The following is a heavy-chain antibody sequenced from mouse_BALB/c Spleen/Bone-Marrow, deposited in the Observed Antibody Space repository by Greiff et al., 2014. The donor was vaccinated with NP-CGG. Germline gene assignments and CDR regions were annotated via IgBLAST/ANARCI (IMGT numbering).Heavy chain of an antibody. CDR2: INPGSGGT. CDR1: GYAFTNYL. J-gene: IGHJ3*01. CDR3: ARGLGRPF. Sequence: VQLQQSGAEVVRPGTSVKVSCKASGYAFTNYLIEWIKQRPGQGLEWIGLINPGSGGTNYNEKFRGKATLTADKSSSTAYMQLSSLTSDDSAVYFCARGLGRPFWGQGTLVTVSA. V-gene: IGHV1-54*01. D-gene: IGHD4-1*01.